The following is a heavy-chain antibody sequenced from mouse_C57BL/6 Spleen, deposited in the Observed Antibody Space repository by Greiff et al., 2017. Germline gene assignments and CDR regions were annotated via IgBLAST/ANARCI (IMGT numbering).Heavy chain of an antibody. CDR1: GYTFTDYY. CDR3: ARGKDYDLMGDY. CDR2: INPNNGGT. J-gene: IGHJ4*01. Sequence: EVQLQQSGPELVKPGASVKISCTASGYTFTDYYLNWVKQSHGKSLEWIGDINPNNGGTSYNQKFKGKATLTVDKSSSTAYMELRSLTSEDAAVYYCARGKDYDLMGDYWGQGTSVTVSS. V-gene: IGHV1-26*01. D-gene: IGHD1-1*01.